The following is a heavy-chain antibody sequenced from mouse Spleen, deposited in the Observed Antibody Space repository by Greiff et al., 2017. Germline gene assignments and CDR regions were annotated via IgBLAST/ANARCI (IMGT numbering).Heavy chain of an antibody. CDR3: ARSFYGSSYEDY. J-gene: IGHJ2*01. D-gene: IGHD1-1*01. CDR1: GYTFTDYY. Sequence: EVQLQQSGPELVKPGASVKISCKASGYTFTDYYMNWVKQSHGKSLEWIGDINPNNGGTSYNQKFKGKATLTVDKSSSTAYMELRSLTSEDSAVYYCARSFYGSSYEDYWGQGTTLTVSS. CDR2: INPNNGGT. V-gene: IGHV1-26*01.